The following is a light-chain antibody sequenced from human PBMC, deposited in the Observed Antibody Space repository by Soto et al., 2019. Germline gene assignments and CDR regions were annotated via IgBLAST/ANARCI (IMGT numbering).Light chain of an antibody. CDR3: QQRSNWPLT. V-gene: IGKV3-11*01. J-gene: IGKJ4*01. CDR2: DIF. CDR1: QTVNRF. Sequence: IVLTQSPATLSLSPGKRATLSCRASQTVNRFLAWYQHKPGQAPRLLIYDIFQRATGIPARFSGSGSGTDFTLTISSLEPEDFAVYYCQQRSNWPLTFGGGTKVDIK.